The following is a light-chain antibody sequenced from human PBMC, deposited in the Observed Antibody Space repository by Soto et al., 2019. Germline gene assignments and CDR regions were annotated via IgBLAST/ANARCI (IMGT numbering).Light chain of an antibody. J-gene: IGLJ1*01. CDR2: VVT. CDR1: SSDVGGYNF. CDR3: CSYASSTSYV. Sequence: QSVLTQPASVSGSPGQSIAISCTGTSSDVGGYNFVSWYQQYLGIAPRLMIYVVTSRPSGFSNRFSGSKSGTTASLTISGLQAEDEADYYCCSYASSTSYVFGTGTKVTV. V-gene: IGLV2-14*01.